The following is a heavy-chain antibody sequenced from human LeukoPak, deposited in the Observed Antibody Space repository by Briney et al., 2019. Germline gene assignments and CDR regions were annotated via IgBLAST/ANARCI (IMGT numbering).Heavy chain of an antibody. CDR3: ARGGGDCSSTSCQPANDAFDI. CDR2: ISAYNGNT. D-gene: IGHD2-2*01. Sequence: ASVKVSCKASGYTFTSYGISWVRQAPGQGLEWMGWISAYNGNTNYAQKLQGRVTMTTDTSTSTAYMELRSLRSDDTAVYYCARGGGDCSSTSCQPANDAFDIWGQGTMVTVSS. V-gene: IGHV1-18*01. CDR1: GYTFTSYG. J-gene: IGHJ3*02.